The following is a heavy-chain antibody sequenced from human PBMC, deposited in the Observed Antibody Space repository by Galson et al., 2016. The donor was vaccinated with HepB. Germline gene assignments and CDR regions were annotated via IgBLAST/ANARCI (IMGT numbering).Heavy chain of an antibody. J-gene: IGHJ4*02. CDR1: GYTFTTNG. D-gene: IGHD5-24*01. CDR2: ISAHNGDT. V-gene: IGHV1-18*04. CDR3: ARDRDRSLDY. Sequence: SVKVSCKASGYTFTTNGISWVRQAPGQGLEWVAWISAHNGDTNSAQKFQGRVTLTTDTSTRTAYMELRSLTSDDTAVYHCARDRDRSLDYWGQGTLVTVSS.